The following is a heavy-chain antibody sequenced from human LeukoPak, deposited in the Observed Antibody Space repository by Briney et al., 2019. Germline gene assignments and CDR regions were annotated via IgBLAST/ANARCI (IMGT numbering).Heavy chain of an antibody. CDR2: INHSGST. J-gene: IGHJ4*02. CDR1: GGSFSGYY. CDR3: ARDVYDSSGGYYFNF. Sequence: SETLSLTCAVYGGSFSGYYWSWIRQPPGKGLEWIGEINHSGSTNYNPSLKSRVTISVDTSKNQFSLKLSSVTAADTAVYYCARDVYDSSGGYYFNFWGQGILVTVSS. V-gene: IGHV4-34*01. D-gene: IGHD3-22*01.